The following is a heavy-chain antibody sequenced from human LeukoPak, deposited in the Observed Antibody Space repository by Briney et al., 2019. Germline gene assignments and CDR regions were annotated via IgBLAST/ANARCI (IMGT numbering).Heavy chain of an antibody. J-gene: IGHJ4*02. CDR2: ISYDGSNK. Sequence: GGSLRLSCAASGFTFSSYAMHWVRQAPGKGLEWVAVISYDGSNKYYADSVKGRFTISRDNSKNTLYLQMNSLRAEDTAVYYCARKYYDYWAVYFDYWGQGTLVTVSS. V-gene: IGHV3-30-3*01. CDR3: ARKYYDYWAVYFDY. CDR1: GFTFSSYA. D-gene: IGHD3-3*01.